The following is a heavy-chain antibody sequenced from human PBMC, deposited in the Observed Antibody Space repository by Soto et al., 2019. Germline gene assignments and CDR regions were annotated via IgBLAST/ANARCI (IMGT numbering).Heavy chain of an antibody. CDR3: ARGQYGDYVSYYYYYYMDV. D-gene: IGHD4-17*01. V-gene: IGHV1-8*01. J-gene: IGHJ6*03. CDR1: GYTFTSYD. Sequence: ASVKVSCKASGYTFTSYDINWVRQATGQGLEWMGWMNPNSGNTGYAQKIQGRVTMTRNTSISTAYMELSSLRTEDTAVYYCARGQYGDYVSYYYYYYMDVWGKGTTVTVSS. CDR2: MNPNSGNT.